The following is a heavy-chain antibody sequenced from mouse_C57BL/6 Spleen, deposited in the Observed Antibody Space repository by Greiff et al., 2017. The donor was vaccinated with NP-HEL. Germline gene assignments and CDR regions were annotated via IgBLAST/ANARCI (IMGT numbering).Heavy chain of an antibody. V-gene: IGHV1-80*01. J-gene: IGHJ1*03. D-gene: IGHD1-1*01. CDR2: IYPGDGDT. CDR1: GYAFSSYW. Sequence: QVQLQQSGAELVKPGASVKISCKASGYAFSSYWMNWVKQRPGKGLEWIGQIYPGDGDTNYNGKFKGKATLTADKSSSTAYMQLSSLTSEDSAVYFCARERDYYGSSHWYCDVWGTGTTVTVSS. CDR3: ARERDYYGSSHWYCDV.